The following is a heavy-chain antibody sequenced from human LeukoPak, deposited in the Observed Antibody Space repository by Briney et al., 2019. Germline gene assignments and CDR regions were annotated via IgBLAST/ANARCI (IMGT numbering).Heavy chain of an antibody. Sequence: GGSLRLSCAASGFTFSSYAMSWVRQAPGKGLEWVSAISGSGGSTYYADSVKGRFTISRDNSKNTLYLQMNSLRAEDTAIYYCAKDQYYMGYFDYWGQGTLVTVSS. CDR3: AKDQYYMGYFDY. V-gene: IGHV3-23*01. J-gene: IGHJ4*02. D-gene: IGHD1-26*01. CDR1: GFTFSSYA. CDR2: ISGSGGST.